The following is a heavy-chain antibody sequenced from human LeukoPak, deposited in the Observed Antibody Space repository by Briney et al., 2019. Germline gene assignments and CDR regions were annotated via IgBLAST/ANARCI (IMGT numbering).Heavy chain of an antibody. J-gene: IGHJ5*02. CDR2: INPNSGGT. V-gene: IGHV1-2*02. D-gene: IGHD6-19*01. Sequence: ASVKVSCKASGYTFTGYYMHWVRRAPGQGLEWMGWINPNSGGTNYAQNFQGRVTMTRDTSISTAFLELSSLRSDDTAVYYCARGSTRDSSGWYGPGKWFDPWGQGTLVTVSS. CDR1: GYTFTGYY. CDR3: ARGSTRDSSGWYGPGKWFDP.